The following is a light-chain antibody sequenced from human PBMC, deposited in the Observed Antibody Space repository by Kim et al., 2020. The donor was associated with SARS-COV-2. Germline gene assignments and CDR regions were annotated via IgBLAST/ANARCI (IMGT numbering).Light chain of an antibody. V-gene: IGKV3-15*01. CDR2: GAS. J-gene: IGKJ5*01. Sequence: VSPGGRAALSCKASQSVRSNLAWYQQKLGHAPTLLLYGASTRATDIPARFSGGGSGTEFTLTISGLQSEDFAVYYCQQYHTRPITFVQETRLWIK. CDR3: QQYHTRPIT. CDR1: QSVRSN.